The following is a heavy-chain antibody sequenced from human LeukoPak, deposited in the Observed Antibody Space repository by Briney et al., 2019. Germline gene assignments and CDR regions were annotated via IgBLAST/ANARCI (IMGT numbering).Heavy chain of an antibody. D-gene: IGHD3-9*01. J-gene: IGHJ4*02. CDR2: IYSNGNT. CDR3: ARGGWADWFPCDY. Sequence: SETLSLTCTVSGGSISSGSYHWSWIRQPAGKALEWIGRIYSNGNTNYNPSLTSRVTMSLDTSKNQVSLKVYSMTAADTAVYFCARGGWADWFPCDYWGQGTLVTVSS. CDR1: GGSISSGSYH. V-gene: IGHV4-61*02.